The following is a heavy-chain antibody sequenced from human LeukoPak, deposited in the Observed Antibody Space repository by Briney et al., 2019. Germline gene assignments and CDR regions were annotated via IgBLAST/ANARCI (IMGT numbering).Heavy chain of an antibody. CDR2: IIPMFGTA. Sequence: SVKVSCKTSGGTFSTYAVSWVRQAPGQGLEWVGGIIPMFGTANYAQKFQGRVTITTDESTNTAYMELSSLGSEDTAVYYCARRRAYSYGPDFDYWGQGTLVTVSS. J-gene: IGHJ4*02. CDR1: GGTFSTYA. D-gene: IGHD5-18*01. V-gene: IGHV1-69*05. CDR3: ARRRAYSYGPDFDY.